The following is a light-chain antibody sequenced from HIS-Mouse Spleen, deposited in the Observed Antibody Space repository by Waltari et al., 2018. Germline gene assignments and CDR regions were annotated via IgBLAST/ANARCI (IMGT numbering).Light chain of an antibody. V-gene: IGLV1-47*01. J-gene: IGLJ3*02. CDR1: SSNIGSNY. CDR2: RNN. Sequence: QSVLTQPPSASGTPGQRVTISCSGSSSNIGSNYVYWYQQLPGTAPKLLIYRNNQRPSGVPDRCSGSKSGTSASLAISGLRSEDEAEYYCAAWDDSLSGPVFGGGTKLTVL. CDR3: AAWDDSLSGPV.